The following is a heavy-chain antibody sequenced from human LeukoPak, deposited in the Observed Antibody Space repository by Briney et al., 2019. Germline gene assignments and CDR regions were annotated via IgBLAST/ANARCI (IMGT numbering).Heavy chain of an antibody. Sequence: GGAVRLSCAASGFTFSSYGMHWVRQAPGKGLEGGAFIRYDGSNKYYADSVKGRFTIYRDNSKNTLYLQINSLRAEDTAVYYCARGGWYSSSSGGVYWGQGILVTVSS. CDR2: IRYDGSNK. CDR3: ARGGWYSSSSGGVY. CDR1: GFTFSSYG. D-gene: IGHD6-6*01. J-gene: IGHJ4*02. V-gene: IGHV3-30*02.